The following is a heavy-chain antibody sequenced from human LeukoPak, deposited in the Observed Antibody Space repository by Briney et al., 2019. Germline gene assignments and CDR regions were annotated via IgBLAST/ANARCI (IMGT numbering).Heavy chain of an antibody. Sequence: EASVKVSCTASGYTFTSYGISWVRQAPGQGLEWMGWISAYNGNTNYAQKLQGRVTVTTDTSTSTAYMELRNLRSDDTAVYYCARVGYYDSSGYYILYNFDYWGQGTLVTVSS. D-gene: IGHD3-22*01. CDR1: GYTFTSYG. J-gene: IGHJ4*02. CDR2: ISAYNGNT. V-gene: IGHV1-18*01. CDR3: ARVGYYDSSGYYILYNFDY.